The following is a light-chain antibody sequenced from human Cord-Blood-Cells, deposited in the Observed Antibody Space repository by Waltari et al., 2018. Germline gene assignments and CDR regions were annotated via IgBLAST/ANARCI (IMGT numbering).Light chain of an antibody. CDR3: QQRSNWPPT. V-gene: IGKV3-11*01. CDR2: DAS. Sequence: EIVLTQSPPTLSLAAGERATLPCRASQSVSSYLAWYQQKPGQAPRLLIYDASNRGTGIPARFSGSGSGTDFTLTISSLEPEDFAVYYCQQRSNWPPTFGGGTKVEIK. CDR1: QSVSSY. J-gene: IGKJ4*01.